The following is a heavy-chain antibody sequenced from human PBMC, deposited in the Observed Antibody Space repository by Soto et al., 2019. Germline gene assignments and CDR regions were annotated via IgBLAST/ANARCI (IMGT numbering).Heavy chain of an antibody. CDR2: IYYTGST. Sequence: PSETLSLTCTVSGGSISSYYWTWIRQPPVKGLEFIGYIYYTGSTNYDPSLKSRVTISVDTSKNHFSLKLSSLTAADTAVYYCARRGQQLAYNWFDPWGQGTMVTVSS. CDR3: ARRGQQLAYNWFDP. D-gene: IGHD6-13*01. V-gene: IGHV4-59*01. CDR1: GGSISSYY. J-gene: IGHJ5*02.